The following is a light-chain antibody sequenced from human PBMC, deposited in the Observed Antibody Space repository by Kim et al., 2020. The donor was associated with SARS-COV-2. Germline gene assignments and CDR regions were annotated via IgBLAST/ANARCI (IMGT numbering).Light chain of an antibody. CDR3: HQYSDWPPGDT. CDR1: ESVSSN. V-gene: IGKV3-15*01. CDR2: DAS. Sequence: EIVMTQSPGTLSVSPGERAILSCRASESVSSNLAWYQQRSGQAPRLLIYDASTRATGVPARFSGGGSGTEFTLTISNLQSEDFAVYFCHQYSDWPPGDTFGQGTKLEI. J-gene: IGKJ2*01.